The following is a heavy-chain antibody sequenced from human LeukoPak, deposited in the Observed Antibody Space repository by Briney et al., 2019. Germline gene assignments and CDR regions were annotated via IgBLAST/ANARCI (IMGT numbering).Heavy chain of an antibody. V-gene: IGHV3-21*04. J-gene: IGHJ4*02. CDR3: ARVKYYYDSSGYYEYYFDY. CDR1: GLTFSTYS. D-gene: IGHD3-22*01. Sequence: GSLRLSCAASGLTFSTYSMNWVRQAPGKGLEWVSSISSSSSYIFYADSVKGRFTISRDNAKNSLYLQMNSLRAEDTAVYFCARVKYYYDSSGYYEYYFDYWGQGTLVTVSS. CDR2: ISSSSSYI.